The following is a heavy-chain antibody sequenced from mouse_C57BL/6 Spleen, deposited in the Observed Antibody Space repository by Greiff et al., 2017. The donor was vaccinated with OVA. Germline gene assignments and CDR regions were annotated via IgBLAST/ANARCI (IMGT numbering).Heavy chain of an antibody. V-gene: IGHV5-4*03. CDR2: ISDGGSYT. D-gene: IGHD1-1*01. J-gene: IGHJ3*01. CDR1: GFTFSSYA. Sequence: EVKLVESGGGLVKPGGSLKLSCAASGFTFSSYAMSWVRQTPEKRLEWVATISDGGSYTYYPDNVKGRFTITRDNAKNNLYLQMSHLKSEDTAMYYCARDQGVVVPGFAYWGQGTLVTVSA. CDR3: ARDQGVVVPGFAY.